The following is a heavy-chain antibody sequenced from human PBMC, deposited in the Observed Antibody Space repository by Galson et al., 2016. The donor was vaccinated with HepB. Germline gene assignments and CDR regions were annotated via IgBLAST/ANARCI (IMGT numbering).Heavy chain of an antibody. D-gene: IGHD3-16*01. CDR1: GGSISSGGYA. CDR2: VYNSGNT. Sequence: TLSLTCAVSGGSISSGGYAWSWIRQAPGKGLEWIGFVYNSGNTYYSPSLRSRVAISMDRSENQFSLQLKSVTAADTAVYFCARAPGEESSLSTDPFDLWGQGTMVTVSS. V-gene: IGHV4-30-2*01. CDR3: ARAPGEESSLSTDPFDL. J-gene: IGHJ3*01.